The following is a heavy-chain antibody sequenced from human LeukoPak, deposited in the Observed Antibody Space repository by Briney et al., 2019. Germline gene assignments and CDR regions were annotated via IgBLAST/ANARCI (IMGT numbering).Heavy chain of an antibody. J-gene: IGHJ5*02. Sequence: PGGSLRLSCVGSGFNFNNYWMGWVRQVPGKGLEWVANIKHDGSQTTYMDSVKGRFSISRDNAKKSLYLQMNSLRAEDTAVYHCARDRGVSADGPVGWFDPSGQGAPVTVSP. D-gene: IGHD6-13*01. CDR3: ARDRGVSADGPVGWFDP. CDR2: IKHDGSQT. V-gene: IGHV3-7*01. CDR1: GFNFNNYW.